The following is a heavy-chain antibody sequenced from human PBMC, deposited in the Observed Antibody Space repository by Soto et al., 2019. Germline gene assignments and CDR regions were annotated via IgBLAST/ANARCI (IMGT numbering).Heavy chain of an antibody. CDR1: GGSISSYY. Sequence: SETLSLTCTVSGGSISSYYWSWIRQPAGKGLEWIGRIYTSGSTNYNSSLKSRVTMSVDTSKNQFSLKLSSVTAADTAVYYCARGGPNYDFWSGYHDNWFDPWGQGTLVTVSS. J-gene: IGHJ5*02. D-gene: IGHD3-3*01. CDR2: IYTSGST. CDR3: ARGGPNYDFWSGYHDNWFDP. V-gene: IGHV4-4*07.